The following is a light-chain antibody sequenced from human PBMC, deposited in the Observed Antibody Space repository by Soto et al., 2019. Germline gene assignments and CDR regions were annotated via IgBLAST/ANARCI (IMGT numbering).Light chain of an antibody. J-gene: IGLJ2*01. V-gene: IGLV2-14*01. CDR2: DVS. CDR1: SSDVGGYNY. Sequence: VLTQPASVSGSPGQTITISCTGTSSDVGGYNYVSWYQQHPGKAPKLMIYDVSNRPSGVSNRFSGSKSGNTASLTISGLQAEDEADYYCSSYTSSSTLVVFGGGTKLTVL. CDR3: SSYTSSSTLVV.